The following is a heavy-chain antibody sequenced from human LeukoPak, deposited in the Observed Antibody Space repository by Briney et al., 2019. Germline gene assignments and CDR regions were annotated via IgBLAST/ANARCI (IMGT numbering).Heavy chain of an antibody. Sequence: SETLSLTCTVSGGSISSSSYYWSWIRQPAGKGLEWIGRIYTSGSTNYNPSLKSRVTMSVDTSKNQFSLKLSSVTAADTAVYYCARDGSQYGDYPFDAFDIWGQGTMVTVSS. J-gene: IGHJ3*02. CDR3: ARDGSQYGDYPFDAFDI. V-gene: IGHV4-61*02. CDR1: GGSISSSSYY. CDR2: IYTSGST. D-gene: IGHD4-17*01.